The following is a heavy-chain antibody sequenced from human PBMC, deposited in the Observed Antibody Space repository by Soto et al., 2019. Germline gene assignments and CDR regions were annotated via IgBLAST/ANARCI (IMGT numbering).Heavy chain of an antibody. CDR3: ARVSPYGDEDY. CDR1: GGTFSSYA. J-gene: IGHJ4*02. CDR2: IIPIFGTA. D-gene: IGHD4-17*01. V-gene: IGHV1-69*05. Sequence: SVKVSCKASGGTFSSYAISWVRQAPGQGLEWMGGIIPIFGTANYAQKLQGRVTMTTDTSTSTAYMELRSLRSDDTAVYYCARVSPYGDEDYWGQGTLVTVSS.